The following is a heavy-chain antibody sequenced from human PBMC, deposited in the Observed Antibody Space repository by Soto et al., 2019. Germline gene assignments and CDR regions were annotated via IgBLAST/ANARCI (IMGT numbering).Heavy chain of an antibody. CDR2: IIPVFGTA. CDR1: GCTFSSYA. Sequence: SVKVSCKAPGCTFSSYALSWVRQAPGQGLEWMGGIIPVFGTANYAQKFQGRVTITADESTSTAYMELSSLRSEDTAVYYCARVPGYSIGDLWGRGTLVTVSS. D-gene: IGHD2-21*01. V-gene: IGHV1-69*13. J-gene: IGHJ2*01. CDR3: ARVPGYSIGDL.